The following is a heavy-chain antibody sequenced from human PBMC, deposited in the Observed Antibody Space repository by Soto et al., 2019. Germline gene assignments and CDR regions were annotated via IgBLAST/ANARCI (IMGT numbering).Heavy chain of an antibody. D-gene: IGHD2-2*01. CDR1: GFTFSSYW. V-gene: IGHV3-7*01. J-gene: IGHJ6*03. CDR3: ARGHHIVVVPAAMRYYYYYMDV. CDR2: IKQDGSEK. Sequence: GGSLRLSCAASGFTFSSYWMSWVRQAPGKGLEWVANIKQDGSEKYYVDSVKGRFTISRDNAKNSLYLQMNSLRAEDTAVYYCARGHHIVVVPAAMRYYYYYMDVWGKGTTVTVSS.